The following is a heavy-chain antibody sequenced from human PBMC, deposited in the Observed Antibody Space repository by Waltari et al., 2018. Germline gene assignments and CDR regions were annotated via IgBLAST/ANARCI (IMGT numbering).Heavy chain of an antibody. CDR2: LRSRGSRT. Sequence: EVRLVESGGGLVKPGGSLRLSCAASGFIFSTYAMNWVRQAPGKGWEWCVGLRSRGSRTFYAASVKGRFTISRDNSNNTLYAQMTSLTPEDTATYYCAMSLTVLVRADHWGQGTLVAVSS. J-gene: IGHJ4*02. CDR1: GFIFSTYA. D-gene: IGHD1-26*01. V-gene: IGHV3-23*04. CDR3: AMSLTVLVRADH.